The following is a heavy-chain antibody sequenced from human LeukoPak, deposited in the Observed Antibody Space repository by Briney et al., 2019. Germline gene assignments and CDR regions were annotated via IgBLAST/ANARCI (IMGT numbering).Heavy chain of an antibody. V-gene: IGHV1-2*02. CDR2: INPNSGGT. CDR3: ARAGLYYDFWSGYYS. Sequence: ASVTVSCKASGYTFTGYYMHWVRQAPGQGLEWMGWINPNSGGTNYAQKFQGRVTMTRDTSISTAYMELSRLRSDDTAVYYCARAGLYYDFWSGYYSWGQGTLVTVSS. CDR1: GYTFTGYY. D-gene: IGHD3-3*01. J-gene: IGHJ4*02.